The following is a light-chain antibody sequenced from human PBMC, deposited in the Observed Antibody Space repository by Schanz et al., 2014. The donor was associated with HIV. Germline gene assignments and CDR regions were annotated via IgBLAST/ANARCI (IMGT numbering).Light chain of an antibody. CDR3: SSYAGSNNLV. Sequence: QSALTQPASVSGSPGQSITISCTGTSSDVGGYNSVSWYQQHPGKAPKLMVYDVSNRPSGVSNRFSGSKSGNTASLTVTGLQAEDEADYYCSSYAGSNNLVFGGGTKLTVL. J-gene: IGLJ2*01. V-gene: IGLV2-14*01. CDR1: SSDVGGYNS. CDR2: DVS.